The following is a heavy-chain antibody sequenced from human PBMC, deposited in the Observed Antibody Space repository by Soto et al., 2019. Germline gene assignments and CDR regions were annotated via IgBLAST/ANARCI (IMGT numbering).Heavy chain of an antibody. Sequence: PXGSLRLSCEVSGFTVSNTYMSWIRQAPGKGLEWVSIIYGGGSTYYTDSVKGRFTISKDNSKNTVSLQMNSLRAEDTALYYCAKGFNWNRVDYWGQGPPVTVSS. V-gene: IGHV3-53*01. J-gene: IGHJ4*02. CDR1: GFTVSNTY. CDR2: IYGGGST. CDR3: AKGFNWNRVDY. D-gene: IGHD1-1*01.